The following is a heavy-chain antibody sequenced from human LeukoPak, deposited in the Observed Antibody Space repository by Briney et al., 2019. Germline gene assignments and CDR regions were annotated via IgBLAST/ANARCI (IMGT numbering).Heavy chain of an antibody. V-gene: IGHV3-53*01. D-gene: IGHD2-2*01. Sequence: GGSLRLSCAASGFTVSANYMSWVRQAPGKGLEWVSVIYSDGRTSYADSMKGRFTISRDNSKNTLYIQMNSLRAEDTAVYYYAREGVYCSSTSCYFDYWGQGTPVTVSS. CDR2: IYSDGRT. CDR3: AREGVYCSSTSCYFDY. CDR1: GFTVSANY. J-gene: IGHJ4*02.